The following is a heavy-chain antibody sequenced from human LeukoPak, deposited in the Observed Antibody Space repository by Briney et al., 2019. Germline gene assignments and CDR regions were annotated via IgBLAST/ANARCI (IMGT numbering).Heavy chain of an antibody. CDR1: GGSISSSGYY. J-gene: IGHJ5*02. D-gene: IGHD2-2*02. V-gene: IGHV4-39*01. CDR3: ARHRGNNRYCSSTSCYNNWFDP. CDR2: INHSGST. Sequence: SETLSLTCTVSGGSISSSGYYWSWIRQPPGKGLEWIGEINHSGSTNYNPSLKSRVTISVDTSKNQFSLKLSSVTAADTAVYYCARHRGNNRYCSSTSCYNNWFDPWGQGTLVTVSS.